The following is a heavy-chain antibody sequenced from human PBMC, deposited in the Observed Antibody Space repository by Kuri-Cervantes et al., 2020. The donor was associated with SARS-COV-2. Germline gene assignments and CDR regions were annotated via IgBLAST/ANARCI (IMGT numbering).Heavy chain of an antibody. Sequence: SGLTLVKPTETLTLTCTVSGFSLSNARMGVSWIRQPPGKALEWLAHIFSNDEKSYSTSLKSRLTISKDTSKSQVVLTMTNMDPVDTATYYCARIRWEVDIVARINLYYYYGMDVWGQGTTVTVSS. J-gene: IGHJ6*02. CDR1: GFSLSNARMG. D-gene: IGHD5-12*01. CDR3: ARIRWEVDIVARINLYYYYGMDV. V-gene: IGHV2-26*01. CDR2: IFSNDEK.